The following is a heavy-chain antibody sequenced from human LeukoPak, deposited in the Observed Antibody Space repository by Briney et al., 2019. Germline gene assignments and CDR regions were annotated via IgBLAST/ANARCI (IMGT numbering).Heavy chain of an antibody. Sequence: SETLSLTCAVSGGSFSGYYWSWIRQPPGKGLEWIGEINHSGSTNYNPSLKSRVTISVDTSKNQFSLKLSSVTAADTAVYYCARGRLRIGVTDYWGQGTLVTVSS. CDR3: ARGRLRIGVTDY. CDR1: GGSFSGYY. J-gene: IGHJ4*02. D-gene: IGHD3-3*01. CDR2: INHSGST. V-gene: IGHV4-34*01.